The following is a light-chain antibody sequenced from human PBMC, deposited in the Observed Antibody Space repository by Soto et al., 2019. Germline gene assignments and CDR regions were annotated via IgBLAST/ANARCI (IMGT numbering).Light chain of an antibody. J-gene: IGLJ1*01. Sequence: QSVLTQPPSVSGSPGQSVTISCTGTSSDVGSYNRISWYQQPPGTAPKLIMYEVSNRPSGVPDRFSGSKSGSTASLTISGLQAEDEAAYYCSLYISGSTYVFGTGTKAPVL. CDR3: SLYISGSTYV. V-gene: IGLV2-18*01. CDR1: SSDVGSYNR. CDR2: EVS.